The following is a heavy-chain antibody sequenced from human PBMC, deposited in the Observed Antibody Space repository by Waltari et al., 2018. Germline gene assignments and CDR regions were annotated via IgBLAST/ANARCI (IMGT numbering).Heavy chain of an antibody. V-gene: IGHV1-2*02. J-gene: IGHJ2*01. CDR1: GYSFSGYY. CDR3: ARVGRVNFDL. Sequence: QVQLVQSGAEVKKPGASVNVSCKASGYSFSGYYMNWVRQAPGQGLEWMGWINPNSGGTNYAQKFQGRVTMTRDTSISTVYMELRSLRSDDTAVYYCARVGRVNFDLWGRGTLVTVSS. CDR2: INPNSGGT.